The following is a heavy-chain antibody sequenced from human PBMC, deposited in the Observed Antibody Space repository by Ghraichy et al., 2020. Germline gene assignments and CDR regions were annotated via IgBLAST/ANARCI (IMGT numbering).Heavy chain of an antibody. CDR3: AREYIVLVVYAQFDY. CDR2: INHSGST. J-gene: IGHJ4*02. CDR1: GGSFSGYY. V-gene: IGHV4-34*01. Sequence: SETLSLTCAVYGGSFSGYYWSWIRQPPGKGMEWIGEINHSGSTNYNPSLKSRVTISVDTSKNQFSLKLSSVTAADTAVYYCAREYIVLVVYAQFDYGGQGTLVTVSS. D-gene: IGHD2-8*02.